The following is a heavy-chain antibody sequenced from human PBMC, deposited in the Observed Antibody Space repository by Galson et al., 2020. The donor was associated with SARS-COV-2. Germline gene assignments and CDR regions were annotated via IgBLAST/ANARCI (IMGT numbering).Heavy chain of an antibody. CDR3: AVSSTGYYYYGMDV. V-gene: IGHV4-34*01. J-gene: IGHJ6*02. CDR1: GGSFRSYY. CDR2: INHRGST. Sequence: SETLSLTCAVYGGSFRSYYWSWIRQPPGKGLEWIGVINHRGSTNYNPSLKSRVTISASKIQFSLRLSSVTAADTAVYYCAVSSTGYYYYGMDVWGQGTTGTVAS. D-gene: IGHD2-2*01.